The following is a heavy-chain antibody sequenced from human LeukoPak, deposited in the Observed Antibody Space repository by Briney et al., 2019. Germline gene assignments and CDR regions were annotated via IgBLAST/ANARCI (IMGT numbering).Heavy chain of an antibody. CDR1: GGSISSGYY. CDR2: IYHSGST. Sequence: SETLSLTCTVSGGSISSGYYWGWIRQPPGKGLEWIGSIYHSGSTYYNPSLKSRVTISVDTSKNQFSLKLSSVTAADTAVYYCARVAYSSSWSAFDYWGQGTLVTVSS. D-gene: IGHD6-13*01. J-gene: IGHJ4*02. CDR3: ARVAYSSSWSAFDY. V-gene: IGHV4-38-2*02.